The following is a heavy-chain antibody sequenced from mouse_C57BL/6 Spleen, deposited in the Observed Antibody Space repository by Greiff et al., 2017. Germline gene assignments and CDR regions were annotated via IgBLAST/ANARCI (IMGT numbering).Heavy chain of an antibody. Sequence: VQLQQPGAELVRPGSSVKLSCKASGYTFTSYWMHWVKQRPIQGLEWIGNIDPSDSETHYNQKFKDKATLTADKSSSTAYMQLSSLTSEDSAVYYCAGALYSNYDDYYAMDYWGQGTSVTVSS. CDR2: IDPSDSET. V-gene: IGHV1-52*01. CDR1: GYTFTSYW. D-gene: IGHD2-5*01. CDR3: AGALYSNYDDYYAMDY. J-gene: IGHJ4*01.